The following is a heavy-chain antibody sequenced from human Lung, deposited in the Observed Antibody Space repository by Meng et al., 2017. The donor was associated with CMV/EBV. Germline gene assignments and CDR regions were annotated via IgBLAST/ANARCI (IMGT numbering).Heavy chain of an antibody. Sequence: QLQLRARGPGLVKPSETLSLTCTVSGGSISSNGYYWDWACQPPGKGLEWIGAISHSGSTSYNPSLQSRVTMFVATSKNQFSLMLTSVTATDTAVYYCARRRGGSGRDCWGQGTLVTVSS. J-gene: IGHJ4*02. CDR2: ISHSGST. V-gene: IGHV4-39*01. D-gene: IGHD3-10*01. CDR3: ARRRGGSGRDC. CDR1: GGSISSNGYY.